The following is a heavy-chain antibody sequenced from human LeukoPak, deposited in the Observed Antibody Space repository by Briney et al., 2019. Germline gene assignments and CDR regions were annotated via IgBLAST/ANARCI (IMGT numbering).Heavy chain of an antibody. D-gene: IGHD3/OR15-3a*01. J-gene: IGHJ1*01. CDR3: ARGGLVYDFLTGYYAPGLEYFHH. V-gene: IGHV1-69*13. Sequence: SVKVSCKTFGDTFSYHSISWVRQAPGQGLQWLGGIIPHVGSPRYTERLQDRITITADESTTTAYSELSSLRSDDTAVYYCARGGLVYDFLTGYYAPGLEYFHHWGQGSLVTVSS. CDR2: IIPHVGSP. CDR1: GDTFSYHS.